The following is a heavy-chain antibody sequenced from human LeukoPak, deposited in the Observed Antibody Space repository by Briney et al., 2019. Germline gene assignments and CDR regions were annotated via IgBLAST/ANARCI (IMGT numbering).Heavy chain of an antibody. J-gene: IGHJ4*02. CDR1: GGTFSSHA. D-gene: IGHD5-12*01. CDR2: VIPIFGTT. Sequence: SVKVSCKASGGTFSSHAISWVRQAPGQGLEWVGGVIPIFGTTNYAQKFQGRVTITTDESTSTGYMELRSLRSDDTAVYYCARGDSGYDYGFDNWGQGTLVTVSS. V-gene: IGHV1-69*05. CDR3: ARGDSGYDYGFDN.